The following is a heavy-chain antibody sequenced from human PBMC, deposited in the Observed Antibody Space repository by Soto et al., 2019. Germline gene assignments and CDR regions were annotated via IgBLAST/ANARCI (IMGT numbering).Heavy chain of an antibody. D-gene: IGHD1-26*01. CDR1: GFTFGDYA. J-gene: IGHJ4*02. Sequence: EVQLLESGGALVQPGGSLTVACEASGFTFGDYAMAWVRQAPGKGLEWVSGMSGTRTSIYYADSVRGRFTISRDNAKNTLDLQMKGLRVEDTAIYYCAKVCGSLMSLYDFDSWGQGPRVTVSS. CDR2: MSGTRTSI. V-gene: IGHV3-23*01. CDR3: AKVCGSLMSLYDFDS.